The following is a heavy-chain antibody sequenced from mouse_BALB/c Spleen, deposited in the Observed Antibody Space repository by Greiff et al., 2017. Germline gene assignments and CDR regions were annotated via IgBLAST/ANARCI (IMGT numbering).Heavy chain of an antibody. CDR1: GFSLTSYD. V-gene: IGHV2-9-2*01. J-gene: IGHJ3*01. D-gene: IGHD1-1*01. Sequence: QVQLQQSGPGLVAPSQSLSITCTVSGFSLTSYDISWIRQPPGKGLEWLGVIWTGGGTNYNSAFMSRLSISKDNSKSQVFLKMNSLQTDDTAIYYCVRDGNYGSSYWFAYWGQGTLVTVSA. CDR3: VRDGNYGSSYWFAY. CDR2: IWTGGGT.